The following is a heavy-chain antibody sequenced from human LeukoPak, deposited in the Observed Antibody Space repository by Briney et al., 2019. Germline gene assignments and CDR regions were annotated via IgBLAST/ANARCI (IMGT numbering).Heavy chain of an antibody. CDR2: IKEDGTVE. J-gene: IGHJ4*02. D-gene: IGHD4-11*01. V-gene: IGHV3-7*05. Sequence: GGSLRLSCAASGFTFSSSWTCWVRQAPGKGLEWVANIKEDGTVENYLDSVEGRFTISRDNAKNSLSLQMNTLRAEDTAVYYCARDVAYSAFDYWGQGTLVTVSS. CDR1: GFTFSSSW. CDR3: ARDVAYSAFDY.